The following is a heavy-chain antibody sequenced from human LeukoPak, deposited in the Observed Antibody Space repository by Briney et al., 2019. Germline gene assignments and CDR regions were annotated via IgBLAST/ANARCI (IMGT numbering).Heavy chain of an antibody. V-gene: IGHV4-61*02. Sequence: QPSQTLSLTCTVSGGSISSGGYYWSWIRQPAGKGLEWIGRIYTSGSTNYNPSLKSRVTMSVDTSKNQFSLKLSSVTAADTAVYYCASSNFWSGPNWFDPWGQGTLVTVSS. CDR3: ASSNFWSGPNWFDP. J-gene: IGHJ5*02. CDR2: IYTSGST. D-gene: IGHD3-3*01. CDR1: GGSISSGGYY.